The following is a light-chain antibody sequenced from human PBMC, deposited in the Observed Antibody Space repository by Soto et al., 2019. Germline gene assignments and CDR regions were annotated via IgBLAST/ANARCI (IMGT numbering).Light chain of an antibody. J-gene: IGKJ1*01. CDR3: QQYNDWPPT. CDR2: GAS. V-gene: IGKV3-15*01. Sequence: EIVMTQSKVTRSVSPGERATLSCMAGQSVSSNLAWYQQKPGQAPRLLIYGASTRATGMPARFSGSGSGTEFTLTISSLQSEDFAVYYCQQYNDWPPTFGQGTKVDIK. CDR1: QSVSSN.